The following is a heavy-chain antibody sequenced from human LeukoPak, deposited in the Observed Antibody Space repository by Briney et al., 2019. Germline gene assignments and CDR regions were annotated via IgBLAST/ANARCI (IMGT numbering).Heavy chain of an antibody. J-gene: IGHJ4*02. CDR2: IYYSGST. V-gene: IGHV4-59*08. Sequence: SETLSLTCTVSGGPSSSYYWNWIRQPPGKGLEWIGNIYYSGSTNYNPSLKSRVTISVDTSKNQFSLRLSSVTAADTAVYYCASNKGQWLFSDWGQGTLVTVSS. CDR1: GGPSSSYY. D-gene: IGHD6-19*01. CDR3: ASNKGQWLFSD.